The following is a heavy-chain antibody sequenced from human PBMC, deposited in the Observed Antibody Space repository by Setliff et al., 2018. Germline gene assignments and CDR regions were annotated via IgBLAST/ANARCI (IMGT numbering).Heavy chain of an antibody. D-gene: IGHD3-3*01. V-gene: IGHV5-51*01. CDR1: GYSFTSYW. CDR3: ARSQYRAIFGVYYYYYGMDV. CDR2: IYPGDSDT. Sequence: GESLKISCKGSGYSFTSYWIGWVRQMPGKGLEWMGIIYPGDSDTRYSPSFQGQVTISADKSTSTAYLQWSSLKASDTAMYYCARSQYRAIFGVYYYYYGMDVWGQGTTVTVSS. J-gene: IGHJ6*02.